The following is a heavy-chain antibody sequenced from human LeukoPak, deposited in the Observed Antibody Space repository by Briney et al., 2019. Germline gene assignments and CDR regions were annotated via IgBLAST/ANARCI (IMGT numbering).Heavy chain of an antibody. CDR1: GGSISSFNW. CDR3: ARVHGGNLVDY. Sequence: SETLSLTCAVSGGSISSFNWWSWVRPPPGKGLEWIGEIYHSGSTNYNPSPKSRVTISVDKSKNQFSLKLSSVTAADTAVYYCARVHGGNLVDYWGQGTLVTVSS. CDR2: IYHSGST. J-gene: IGHJ4*02. V-gene: IGHV4-4*02. D-gene: IGHD4-23*01.